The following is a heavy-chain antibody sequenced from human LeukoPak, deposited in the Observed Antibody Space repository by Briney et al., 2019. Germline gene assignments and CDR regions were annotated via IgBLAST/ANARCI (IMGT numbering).Heavy chain of an antibody. CDR2: IRYDKNND. CDR3: AKLCGGDCYSHYFDY. J-gene: IGHJ4*02. CDR1: GFSFSSYG. V-gene: IGHV3-30*02. D-gene: IGHD2-21*02. Sequence: GGSLRLSCAASGFSFSSYGMHWVRQAPGKGLEWVAFIRYDKNNDYYADSVRGRFTISRDNSKNTLYLQMNSLRAEDTAVYYCAKLCGGDCYSHYFDYWGQGTLVTVSS.